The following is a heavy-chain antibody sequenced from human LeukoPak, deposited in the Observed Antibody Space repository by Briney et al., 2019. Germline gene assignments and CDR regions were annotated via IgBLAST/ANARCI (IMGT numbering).Heavy chain of an antibody. CDR1: GFTFSSYW. J-gene: IGHJ4*02. V-gene: IGHV3-23*01. CDR2: ISGSGGST. D-gene: IGHD3-9*01. CDR3: AKSRVGRYDILTGYYNFADY. Sequence: PGGSLRLSCAASGFTFSSYWMHWVRQAPGKGLVWVSAISGSGGSTYYADSVKGRFTISRDNSKNTLYLQMNSLRAEDTAVYYCAKSRVGRYDILTGYYNFADYWGQGTLVTVSS.